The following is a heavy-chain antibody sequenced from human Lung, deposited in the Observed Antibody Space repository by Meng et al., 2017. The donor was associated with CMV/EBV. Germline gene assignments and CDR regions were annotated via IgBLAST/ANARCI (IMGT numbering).Heavy chain of an antibody. J-gene: IGHJ6*02. CDR1: GFTFSSYW. V-gene: IGHV3-7*01. Sequence: GESLKISCAASGFTFSSYWMSWVRQAPGKGLEWVANINQDGNEEYYVDSLKGRFTISRDNAKNSLYLQMTSLRAEDTAVYYCARDGTLSPYYYYYGMAFWGQGTTVTVSS. CDR2: INQDGNEE. CDR3: ARDGTLSPYYYYYGMAF.